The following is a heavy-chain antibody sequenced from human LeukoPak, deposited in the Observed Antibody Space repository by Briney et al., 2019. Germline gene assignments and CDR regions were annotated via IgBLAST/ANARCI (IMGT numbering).Heavy chain of an antibody. V-gene: IGHV3-23*01. CDR3: ARVWTGKYCTNGVCYSLGHNDY. CDR1: GFTFSSYA. D-gene: IGHD2-8*01. CDR2: ISGSGGST. Sequence: PGGSLRLSCAASGFTFSSYAMSWVRQAPGKGLEWVSAISGSGGSTYYADSVKGRFTISRDNSKNTLYLQMNSLRAEDTAVYYCARVWTGKYCTNGVCYSLGHNDYWGQGTLVTVSS. J-gene: IGHJ4*02.